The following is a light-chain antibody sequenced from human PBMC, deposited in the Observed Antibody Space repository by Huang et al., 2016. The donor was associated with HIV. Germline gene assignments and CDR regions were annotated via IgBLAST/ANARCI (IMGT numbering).Light chain of an antibody. CDR3: QQYNNWPPWT. Sequence: ETVMTQSPATLSVSPGETATLSCRASQSVSNNLAWYQQKPGQAPRLLIYGASTRATDIPARFSGSGSGTEFTLTISSLQSEDFAVYYCQQYNNWPPWTFGQGTQVEIK. J-gene: IGKJ1*01. CDR2: GAS. CDR1: QSVSNN. V-gene: IGKV3-15*01.